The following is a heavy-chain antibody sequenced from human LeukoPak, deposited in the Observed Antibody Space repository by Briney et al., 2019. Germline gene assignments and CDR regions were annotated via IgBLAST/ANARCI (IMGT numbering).Heavy chain of an antibody. J-gene: IGHJ3*02. CDR2: IHYSGRT. Sequence: SETLSLTCTVSGGSISSGDYYWSWIRQPPGKGLEWIGYIHYSGRTYYNPSLKSRFPISVDTSKNQFSLKLSFVTAADTAVYFCARVRSDGSATIWGQGTMVTVSS. CDR3: ARVRSDGSATI. V-gene: IGHV4-30-4*08. D-gene: IGHD5-24*01. CDR1: GGSISSGDYY.